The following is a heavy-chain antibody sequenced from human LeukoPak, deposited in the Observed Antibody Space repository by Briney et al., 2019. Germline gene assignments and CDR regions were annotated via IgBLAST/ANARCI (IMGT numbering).Heavy chain of an antibody. J-gene: IGHJ4*02. CDR1: GFTFSSYG. D-gene: IGHD2-15*01. Sequence: GRSPRLSCAASGFTFSSYGMHWVRQAPGKGLEWVAVIWYDGSNKYYADSVKGRFTISRDNSKNTLYHQMNSLRAEDTAVYYCARERVYCSGGSCAPYFDYWGQGTLVTVSS. V-gene: IGHV3-33*01. CDR2: IWYDGSNK. CDR3: ARERVYCSGGSCAPYFDY.